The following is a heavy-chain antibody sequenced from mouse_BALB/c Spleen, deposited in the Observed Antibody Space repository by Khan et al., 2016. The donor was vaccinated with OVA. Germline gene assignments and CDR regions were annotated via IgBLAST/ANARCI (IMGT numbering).Heavy chain of an antibody. CDR3: ARAFYIGACFAY. CDR1: GFSLSNYG. D-gene: IGHD1-1*01. J-gene: IGHJ3*01. Sequence: QVQLKESGPGLVAPSQTLSITCTVSGFSLSNYGVHWVRQPPGTGLEWLGVIWAGGSTNHNSALMSRLTISKDNSKSQVFLKMNSLQTDDTAMYYCARAFYIGACFAYWGQGTLVTVSA. V-gene: IGHV2-9*02. CDR2: IWAGGST.